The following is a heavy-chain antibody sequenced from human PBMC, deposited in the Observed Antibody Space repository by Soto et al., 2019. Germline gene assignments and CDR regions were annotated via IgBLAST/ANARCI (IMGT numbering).Heavy chain of an antibody. CDR2: ISSSGSTI. CDR3: ARKDYSNYGAHYYYYYYMDV. CDR1: GFTFSDYY. V-gene: IGHV3-11*01. Sequence: GGSLRLSCAASGFTFSDYYMSWIRQAPGKGLEWVSYISSSGSTIYYADSVKGRFTISRDNAKNSLYLQMNSLRAEDTAVYYCARKDYSNYGAHYYYYYYMDVWGKGTTVTVSS. D-gene: IGHD4-4*01. J-gene: IGHJ6*03.